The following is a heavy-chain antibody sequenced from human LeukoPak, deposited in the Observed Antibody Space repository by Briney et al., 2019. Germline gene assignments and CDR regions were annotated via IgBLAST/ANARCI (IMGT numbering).Heavy chain of an antibody. J-gene: IGHJ4*02. CDR2: MNPNSGNT. D-gene: IGHD2-2*01. Sequence: ASVKVSCKASGYTFTSYDINWVRQATGQGLEWMGWMNPNSGNTGYAQKFQGRVTMTRNTSISTAYMELSSLRSEDTAVYYCARGRPRYCSSTSCYWAYDYWGQGTLVIVSS. CDR1: GYTFTSYD. CDR3: ARGRPRYCSSTSCYWAYDY. V-gene: IGHV1-8*01.